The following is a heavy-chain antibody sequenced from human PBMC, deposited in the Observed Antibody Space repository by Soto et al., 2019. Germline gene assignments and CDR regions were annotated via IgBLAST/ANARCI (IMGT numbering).Heavy chain of an antibody. Sequence: QEQLQQWGAGLLKPSETLSLTCAVYGGFVSSGNYYWSWIRQPPGKGLEWIGEMSHSGVTHFNPSLKRRVTISVDTSKNQFSLKMSSVTAADTALYYCARVERGTATTVVDAFDIWGPGTMVTVSS. CDR2: MSHSGVT. V-gene: IGHV4-34*01. J-gene: IGHJ3*02. CDR1: GGFVSSGNYY. D-gene: IGHD1-1*01. CDR3: ARVERGTATTVVDAFDI.